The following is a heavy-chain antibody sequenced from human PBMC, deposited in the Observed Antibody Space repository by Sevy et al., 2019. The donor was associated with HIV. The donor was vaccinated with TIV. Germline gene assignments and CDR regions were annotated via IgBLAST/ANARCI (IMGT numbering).Heavy chain of an antibody. CDR3: ARERSCGGDCYYFDY. CDR2: INWNGVGT. Sequence: GGSLRLSCAASGLNFDDYGMSWVRQAPGKGLEWVSAINWNGVGTSYADSVKGRFTISRDNAKNSLYVQMNSLRAEDTGLYYCARERSCGGDCYYFDYWGQGTLVTVSS. CDR1: GLNFDDYG. D-gene: IGHD2-21*02. V-gene: IGHV3-20*04. J-gene: IGHJ4*02.